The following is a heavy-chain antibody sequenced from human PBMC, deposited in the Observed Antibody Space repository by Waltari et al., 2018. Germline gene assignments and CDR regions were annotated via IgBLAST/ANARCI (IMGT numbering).Heavy chain of an antibody. J-gene: IGHJ6*03. CDR1: GFNFNNYI. Sequence: EVQLVESGGGLVMPGGSLRLSCAASGFNFNNYIMNWVRQAPGKGVEWIYSISSTKPLYYTDSVKARFTRSRDNAKNSFFLKLNSLGAEDTAVYYCAKEGDYWSGFQYNYYMDVWGKGTTVTVSS. CDR3: AKEGDYWSGFQYNYYMDV. CDR2: ISSTKPL. D-gene: IGHD3-3*01. V-gene: IGHV3-21*02.